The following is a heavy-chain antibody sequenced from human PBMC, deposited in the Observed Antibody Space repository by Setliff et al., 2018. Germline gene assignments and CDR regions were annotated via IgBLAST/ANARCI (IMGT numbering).Heavy chain of an antibody. CDR3: ARYGTEYGDYEIPGDV. D-gene: IGHD4-17*01. CDR2: IYYSGTT. CDR1: GGSISSSTYY. Sequence: SETLSLTCTVSGGSISSSTYYWGWIRQPPGKGLQWIGNIYYSGTTYYNPSLKSRVTISVDTSKNHFSLKLTSVTAADTAVYYCARYGTEYGDYEIPGDVWGKGTTVTVSS. J-gene: IGHJ6*04. V-gene: IGHV4-39*02.